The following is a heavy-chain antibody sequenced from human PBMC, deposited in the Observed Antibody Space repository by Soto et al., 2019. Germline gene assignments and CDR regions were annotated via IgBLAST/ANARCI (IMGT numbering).Heavy chain of an antibody. CDR3: ARQNGYYYDSYGYKDY. V-gene: IGHV1-3*01. D-gene: IGHD3-22*01. CDR1: GYIFTDHA. J-gene: IGHJ4*02. Sequence: QVQLVQSGAEVRKPGASVKVSCKASGYIFTDHAIHWVRQAPGQRLEWMGRVNGGKGDTKYSDKLQGRVTFTRDTSATIAYMELSSLRSEDTAVYYCARQNGYYYDSYGYKDYWGQGTLVTVSS. CDR2: VNGGKGDT.